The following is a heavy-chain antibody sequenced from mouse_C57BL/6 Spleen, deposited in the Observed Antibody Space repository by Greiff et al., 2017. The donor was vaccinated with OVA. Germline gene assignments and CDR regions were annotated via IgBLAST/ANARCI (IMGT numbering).Heavy chain of an antibody. Sequence: EVKVEESGPGLVKPSQSLSLTCSVTGYSITSGYYWNWIRQFPGNKLEWMGYISYDGSNNYNPSLKNRISITRDTSKNQFFLKLNSVTTEDTATYYCARDYEWNYYAMDYWGQGTSVTVSS. V-gene: IGHV3-6*01. D-gene: IGHD2-12*01. CDR3: ARDYEWNYYAMDY. J-gene: IGHJ4*01. CDR1: GYSITSGYY. CDR2: ISYDGSN.